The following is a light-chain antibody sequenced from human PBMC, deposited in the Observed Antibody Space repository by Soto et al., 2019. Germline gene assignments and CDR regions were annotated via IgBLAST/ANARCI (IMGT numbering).Light chain of an antibody. CDR3: QQSYSAPWT. Sequence: DIQMTQSPSSLAASVGARVTITCRASRSISTYLNWYQQKPGKAPKVLIFDASRLQSGVASRFSGSGSGTDFTLTISSLLPEDSATYYCQQSYSAPWTFGQGTKVQVK. J-gene: IGKJ1*01. CDR2: DAS. V-gene: IGKV1-39*01. CDR1: RSISTY.